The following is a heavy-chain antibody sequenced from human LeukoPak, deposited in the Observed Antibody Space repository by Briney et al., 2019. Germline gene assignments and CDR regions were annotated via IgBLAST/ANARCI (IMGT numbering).Heavy chain of an antibody. Sequence: GGSLRLSCAASGFTFDDYGMSWVRQAPGKGLEWVSGINWNGGTTGYVDSVKGRFTISRDNAKNSLYLQMNSLRAEDTALYYCARLLSSGTTRNNWFDPWGQGTLDTVSS. D-gene: IGHD1-1*01. CDR1: GFTFDDYG. CDR2: INWNGGTT. J-gene: IGHJ5*02. CDR3: ARLLSSGTTRNNWFDP. V-gene: IGHV3-20*04.